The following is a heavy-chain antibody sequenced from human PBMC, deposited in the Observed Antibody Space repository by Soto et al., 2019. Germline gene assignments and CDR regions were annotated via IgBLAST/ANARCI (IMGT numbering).Heavy chain of an antibody. V-gene: IGHV3-30*18. CDR3: AKDRAVQRGNSWYYYYGMDV. CDR1: GFTFSRYG. D-gene: IGHD1-7*01. Sequence: QVQLVESGGGVVQPGRSLRLSCAASGFTFSRYGMHWVRQAPGKGLEWVAVISYDGSNKYYADSVKGRFTISRDKSKNTLYLQMSSLRAEDTAVDYCAKDRAVQRGNSWYYYYGMDVWGQGTTGTGSS. CDR2: ISYDGSNK. J-gene: IGHJ6*02.